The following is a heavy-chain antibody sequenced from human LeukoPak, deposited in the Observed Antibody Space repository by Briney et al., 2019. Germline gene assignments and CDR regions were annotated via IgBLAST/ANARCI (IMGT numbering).Heavy chain of an antibody. V-gene: IGHV3-23*01. J-gene: IGHJ4*02. Sequence: GGSLRLSCAASGFTFSSYAMSWVRQAPGKGLEWVSAISGSGGSTYYADSVKGRFTISRDNSKNTLYLQMNSLRAEDTAVYYCTNARMPGIAVAGLSAYWGQGTLVTVSS. CDR1: GFTFSSYA. CDR2: ISGSGGST. CDR3: TNARMPGIAVAGLSAY. D-gene: IGHD6-19*01.